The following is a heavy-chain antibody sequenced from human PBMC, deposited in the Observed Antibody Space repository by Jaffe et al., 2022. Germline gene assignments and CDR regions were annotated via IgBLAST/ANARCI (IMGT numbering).Heavy chain of an antibody. CDR2: ISWNSGHI. Sequence: EVQLVESGGGLVQPGRSLRLSCAASAFSFNEYTMHWVRQAPGKGLEWVSSISWNSGHIGYADSVRGRFTISRDNAKNSLYLQMNTLRAEDTALYYCAKETSFGSDNSFDYWGQGTLVTVSS. CDR1: AFSFNEYT. D-gene: IGHD3-10*01. CDR3: AKETSFGSDNSFDY. V-gene: IGHV3-9*01. J-gene: IGHJ4*02.